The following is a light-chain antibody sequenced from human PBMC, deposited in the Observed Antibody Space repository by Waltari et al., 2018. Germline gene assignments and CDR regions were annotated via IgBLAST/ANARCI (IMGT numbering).Light chain of an antibody. J-gene: IGKJ1*01. Sequence: EIVLTQSPGTLSLSPGERATLSCRASQSVGKSLAWYQQSPGQAPRLLIYDASTRATGTPGRFSGSGFGTDFSLAISSLEPEDFAVYFCQHYVNLPVTFGQGTKVEI. V-gene: IGKV3-20*01. CDR2: DAS. CDR1: QSVGKS. CDR3: QHYVNLPVT.